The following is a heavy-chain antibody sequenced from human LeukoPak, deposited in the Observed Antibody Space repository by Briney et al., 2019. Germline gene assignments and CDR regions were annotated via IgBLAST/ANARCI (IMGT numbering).Heavy chain of an antibody. V-gene: IGHV3-74*01. CDR1: GFTFSSYW. Sequence: GGSLRLSCAASGFTFSSYWMHWVRQAPGKGPVWVSRINSDGSSTSYADSVKGRFTISRDNAKNTLYLQMNSLRAEDTAVYYCARVNYYDSLDYWGQGTLVTVSS. CDR2: INSDGSST. CDR3: ARVNYYDSLDY. D-gene: IGHD3-22*01. J-gene: IGHJ4*02.